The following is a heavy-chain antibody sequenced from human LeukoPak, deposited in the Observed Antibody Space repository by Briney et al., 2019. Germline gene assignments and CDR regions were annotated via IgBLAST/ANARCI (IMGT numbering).Heavy chain of an antibody. CDR3: ARDFDDGYNLALDY. J-gene: IGHJ4*02. Sequence: PSETLSLTCTVSGDSISGYYWSWIRQPPGKGLEWIGYIYYSGSTNYNPSLKSRVTISVDTSKNQFSLKLSSVTAADTAVYYCARDFDDGYNLALDYWGQGTLVTVSS. V-gene: IGHV4-59*01. D-gene: IGHD5-24*01. CDR1: GDSISGYY. CDR2: IYYSGST.